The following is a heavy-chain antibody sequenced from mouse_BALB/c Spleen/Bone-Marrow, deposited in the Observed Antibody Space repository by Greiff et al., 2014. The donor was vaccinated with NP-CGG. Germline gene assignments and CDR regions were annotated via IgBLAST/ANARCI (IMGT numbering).Heavy chain of an antibody. CDR3: ARYGYFYAMDY. V-gene: IGHV2-9*02. CDR2: IWVGGST. CDR1: GFSLTSYG. Sequence: VKLVESGPGLVAPSQSLSITCTVSGFSLTSYGVHWVRQPPGKGLEWLGVIWVGGSTNYNSALMSRLSISKGNSKSQVFLKMNSLQTDDTAMYYCARYGYFYAMDYWGQGTSVTVSS. J-gene: IGHJ4*01. D-gene: IGHD2-2*01.